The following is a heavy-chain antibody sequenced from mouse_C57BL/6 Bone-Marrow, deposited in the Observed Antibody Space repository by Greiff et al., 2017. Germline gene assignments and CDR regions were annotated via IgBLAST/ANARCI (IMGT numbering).Heavy chain of an antibody. CDR3: ARAGYHGAWFAY. CDR1: GYTFTDYY. Sequence: VQLQQPGAVLVKPGASVKMSCKASGYTFTDYYMTWVKQRPGQGLEWIGVINPNNGRTSYNEKFKGKATLTVDTSSNTAYMELNSLTSEDSAVYYCARAGYHGAWFAYWGQGTLLTVSA. J-gene: IGHJ3*01. CDR2: INPNNGRT. V-gene: IGHV1-19*01. D-gene: IGHD2-2*01.